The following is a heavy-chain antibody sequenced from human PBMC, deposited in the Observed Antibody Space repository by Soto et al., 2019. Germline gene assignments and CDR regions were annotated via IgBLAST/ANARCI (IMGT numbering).Heavy chain of an antibody. CDR1: GFTFSSYS. CDR3: ARDPRDIVDAFDI. V-gene: IGHV3-21*01. J-gene: IGHJ3*02. CDR2: ISSSSSYI. Sequence: PGGSLRLSCAASGFTFSSYSMNWVRQAPGKGLEWVSSISSSSSYIYYADSVKGRFTISRDNAKNSLYLQMNSLRAEDTAVYYCARDPRDIVDAFDIWGQGTMVTVSS. D-gene: IGHD5-12*01.